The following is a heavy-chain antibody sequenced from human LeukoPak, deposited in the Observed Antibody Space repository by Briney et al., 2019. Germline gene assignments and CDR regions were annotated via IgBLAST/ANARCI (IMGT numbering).Heavy chain of an antibody. J-gene: IGHJ5*02. CDR1: GGSFSGYY. Sequence: TSETLSLTCAVYGGSFSGYYWSWIRQPPGKGLEWIGEINHSGSTNYNPSLKSRVTISVDTSKNQFSLKLSSVTAADTAVYYCARAALYKWFDPWGQGTLVTVSS. CDR3: ARAALYKWFDP. V-gene: IGHV4-34*01. CDR2: INHSGST.